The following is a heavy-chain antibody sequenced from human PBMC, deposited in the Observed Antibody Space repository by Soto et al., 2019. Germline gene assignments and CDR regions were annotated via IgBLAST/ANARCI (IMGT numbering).Heavy chain of an antibody. V-gene: IGHV3-21*01. D-gene: IGHD6-19*01. CDR3: ARDLALAGNY. Sequence: PGGSLRLSCAASGFTFSSYAMNWVRQTQEKGLEWASSISSTSSYTHYSDSVKGRFTISRDNANNSLFLQMNSLRAEDTATYYCARDLALAGNYWGQGALVTVSS. J-gene: IGHJ4*02. CDR2: ISSTSSYT. CDR1: GFTFSSYA.